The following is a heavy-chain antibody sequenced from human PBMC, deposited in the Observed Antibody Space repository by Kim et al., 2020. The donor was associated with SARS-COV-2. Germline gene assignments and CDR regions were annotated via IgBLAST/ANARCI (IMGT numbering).Heavy chain of an antibody. Sequence: SETLSLTCTVSGGSISSSSYYWGWIRQPPGKGLEWIGSIYYSGSTYYNPSLKSRVTISVDTSKNQFSLKLSPVIAADTAVYYCARHQSSGWFWGSAFDI. CDR2: IYYSGST. J-gene: IGHJ3*02. CDR1: GGSISSSSYY. CDR3: ARHQSSGWFWGSAFDI. V-gene: IGHV4-39*01. D-gene: IGHD6-19*01.